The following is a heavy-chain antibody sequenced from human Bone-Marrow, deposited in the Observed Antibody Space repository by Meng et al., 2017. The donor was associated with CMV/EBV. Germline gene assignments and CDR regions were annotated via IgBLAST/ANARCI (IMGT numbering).Heavy chain of an antibody. CDR1: GGSFSGYY. J-gene: IGHJ4*02. Sequence: SETLSLTCAVYGGSFSGYYWSWIRQPPGKGLEWIGEINHSGSTNYNPSPKSRVTISVDTSKNQFSLKLSSVTAADTAVYYCARLGVTGYFDYWGQGTLVTVSS. V-gene: IGHV4-34*01. D-gene: IGHD1-26*01. CDR3: ARLGVTGYFDY. CDR2: INHSGST.